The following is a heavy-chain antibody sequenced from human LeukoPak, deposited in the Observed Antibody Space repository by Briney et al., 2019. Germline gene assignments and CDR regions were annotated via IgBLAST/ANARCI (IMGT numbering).Heavy chain of an antibody. Sequence: ASVKVSCKASGYTFTSYDINWVRQAPGQGLEWMGMINPSVGSTVYAQKFQGRVTMTRDMSTSTVYMELSSLRSEDTPAYYCARAVIPPNYYDTSGYPRGAYYYYMDVWGKGTTVTVSS. V-gene: IGHV1-46*01. CDR3: ARAVIPPNYYDTSGYPRGAYYYYMDV. CDR1: GYTFTSYD. CDR2: INPSVGST. J-gene: IGHJ6*03. D-gene: IGHD3-22*01.